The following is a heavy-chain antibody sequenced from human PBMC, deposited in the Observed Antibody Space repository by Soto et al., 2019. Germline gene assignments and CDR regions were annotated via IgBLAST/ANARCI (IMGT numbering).Heavy chain of an antibody. CDR2: IIPIFGTA. CDR1: GGTFSSYA. J-gene: IGHJ4*02. Sequence: ASVKVSCKASGGTFSSYAISWVRQAPGQGLEWMGGIIPIFGTANYAQKLQGRVTITADKSTSTAYMELSSLRSEDTAVYYCASRGIGDYVDYWGQGTRVTVSS. D-gene: IGHD6-13*01. V-gene: IGHV1-69*06. CDR3: ASRGIGDYVDY.